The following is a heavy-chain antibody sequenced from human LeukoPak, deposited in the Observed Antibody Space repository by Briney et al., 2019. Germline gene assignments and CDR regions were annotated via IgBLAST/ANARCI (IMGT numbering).Heavy chain of an antibody. D-gene: IGHD3-3*01. Sequence: KPSETLSLTCTVSGGSISSYYWSWIRQPPGKGLEWIGYIYYSGSTNYNPSLKSRVTISVDTSKNQFSLKLSSVTAADTAVYYCAREEWPETPFDYWGQGTLVTVSS. V-gene: IGHV4-59*01. J-gene: IGHJ4*02. CDR2: IYYSGST. CDR1: GGSISSYY. CDR3: AREEWPETPFDY.